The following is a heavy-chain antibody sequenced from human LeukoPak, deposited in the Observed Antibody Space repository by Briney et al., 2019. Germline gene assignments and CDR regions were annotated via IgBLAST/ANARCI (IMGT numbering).Heavy chain of an antibody. CDR2: ISGSGGST. CDR3: ASRETLRLYYFDY. D-gene: IGHD3-10*01. CDR1: GFTFSSYA. J-gene: IGHJ4*02. Sequence: PGGSLRLSCAASGFTFSSYAMSWVRQAPGKGLEWVSAISGSGGSTYYADSVKGRFTISRDNSKNTLYLQMNSLRAGDTAVYYCASRETLRLYYFDYWGQGTLVTVSS. V-gene: IGHV3-23*01.